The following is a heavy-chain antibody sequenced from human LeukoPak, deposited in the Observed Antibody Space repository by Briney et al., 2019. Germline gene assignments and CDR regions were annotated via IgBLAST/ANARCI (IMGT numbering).Heavy chain of an antibody. CDR1: GYTFTGYY. Sequence: ASVKVSCKASGYTFTGYYMHWVRQAPGQGLEWMGWTNPNSGGTNYAQKFQGRVTMTRDTSISTAYMELSRLRSDDTAVYYCARGASSIAALNPFWYFDLWGRGTLVTVSS. D-gene: IGHD6-6*01. V-gene: IGHV1-2*02. J-gene: IGHJ2*01. CDR3: ARGASSIAALNPFWYFDL. CDR2: TNPNSGGT.